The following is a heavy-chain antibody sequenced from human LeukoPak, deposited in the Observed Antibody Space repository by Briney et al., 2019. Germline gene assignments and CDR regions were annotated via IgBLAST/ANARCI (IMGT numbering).Heavy chain of an antibody. Sequence: SETLSLTCTVSGGSISSYYWSWIRQPPGKGLEWIGYIYYSGSTNYNPSLKSRVTISVDTSKNQFSLKLSSVTAADTAVYYCARAALVGHFDYWGQGTLVTVSS. J-gene: IGHJ4*02. D-gene: IGHD2-2*01. CDR3: ARAALVGHFDY. CDR2: IYYSGST. V-gene: IGHV4-59*01. CDR1: GGSISSYY.